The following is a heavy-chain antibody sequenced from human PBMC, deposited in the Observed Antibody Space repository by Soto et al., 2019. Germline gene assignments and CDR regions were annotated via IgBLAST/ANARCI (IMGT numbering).Heavy chain of an antibody. D-gene: IGHD2-15*01. CDR2: ISYDGGNK. V-gene: IGHV3-30*18. CDR1: RFTFGSYG. CDR3: AKDPYCSGGNCYYHGMDV. Sequence: QVQLVESGGGVVQPGRSLRLSCAASRFTFGSYGMHWVRQAPGKGLEWVAVISYDGGNKYYADSVKGRFTISRDNSKNTLYLQMNSLRAEDTAVYFCAKDPYCSGGNCYYHGMDVWGQGTTVTVSS. J-gene: IGHJ6*02.